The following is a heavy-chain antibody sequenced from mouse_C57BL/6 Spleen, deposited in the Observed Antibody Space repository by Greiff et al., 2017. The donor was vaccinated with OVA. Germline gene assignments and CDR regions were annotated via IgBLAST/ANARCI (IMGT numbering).Heavy chain of an antibody. J-gene: IGHJ1*03. Sequence: DVMLVESEGGLVQPGSSMKLSCTASGFTFSDYYMAWVRQVPEKGLEWVANINYDGSSTYYLDSLKSRFIISRDNAKNILYLQMSSLKSEDTATYYCARLYYGSSGGYFDVWGTGTTVTVSS. CDR1: GFTFSDYY. CDR3: ARLYYGSSGGYFDV. CDR2: INYDGSST. D-gene: IGHD1-1*01. V-gene: IGHV5-16*01.